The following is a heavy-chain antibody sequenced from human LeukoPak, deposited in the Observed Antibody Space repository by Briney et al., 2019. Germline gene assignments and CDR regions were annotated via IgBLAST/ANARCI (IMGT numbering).Heavy chain of an antibody. CDR3: ARDHSVGDIAWWFDP. CDR2: INPTGTST. D-gene: IGHD3-10*01. V-gene: IGHV1-46*01. J-gene: IGHJ5*02. CDR1: GYTFTNNW. Sequence: ASVKVSCKTSGYTFTNNWMHWVRQAPGQGLEWVGVINPTGTSTFYAQNFQGRVTLTRDMSTTTDYMELRSLTSEDTAVYYCARDHSVGDIAWWFDPWGQGTLVSVSS.